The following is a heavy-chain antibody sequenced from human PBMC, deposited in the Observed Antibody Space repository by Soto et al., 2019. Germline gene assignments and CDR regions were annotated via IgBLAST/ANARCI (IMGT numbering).Heavy chain of an antibody. Sequence: SETLSLTCTVSGGSISSYYWSWIRQPPGKGLEWIGYIYYSGSTNYNPSLKSRVTISVDTSKNQFSLKLSSVTAADTAVYYCARVYTISRYDFWSGYYHYYFDYWGQGTLVTVSS. CDR2: IYYSGST. J-gene: IGHJ4*02. D-gene: IGHD3-3*01. V-gene: IGHV4-59*01. CDR1: GGSISSYY. CDR3: ARVYTISRYDFWSGYYHYYFDY.